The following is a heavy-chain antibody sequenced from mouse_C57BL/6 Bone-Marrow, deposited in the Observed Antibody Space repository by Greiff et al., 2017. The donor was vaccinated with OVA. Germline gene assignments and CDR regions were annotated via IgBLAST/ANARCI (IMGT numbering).Heavy chain of an antibody. V-gene: IGHV1-22*01. CDR3: ARTTVVATNFDD. Sequence: VQLQQSGPELVKPGASVKMSCKASGYTFTDYNMHWVKQSHGKSLEWIGYINPNNGGTSYNQKFKGKATLTVNKSSSTAYMELRSLTSEDSAVYDCARTTVVATNFDDWGQGTTLTVSS. CDR1: GYTFTDYN. D-gene: IGHD1-1*01. CDR2: INPNNGGT. J-gene: IGHJ2*01.